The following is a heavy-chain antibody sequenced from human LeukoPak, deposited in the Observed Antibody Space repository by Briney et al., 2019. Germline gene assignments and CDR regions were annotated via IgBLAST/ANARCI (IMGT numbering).Heavy chain of an antibody. D-gene: IGHD2-2*01. CDR2: ISYDGSNK. V-gene: IGHV3-30*04. Sequence: GRSLRLSCAASGFTFSSYAMHWVRQAPGKGLEWVAVISYDGSNKYYADSVKGRFTISRDNSKNTLYLQMNSLRAEDTAVYYCAKAPTSRSYYYYGMDVWGQGTTVTVSS. CDR3: AKAPTSRSYYYYGMDV. J-gene: IGHJ6*02. CDR1: GFTFSSYA.